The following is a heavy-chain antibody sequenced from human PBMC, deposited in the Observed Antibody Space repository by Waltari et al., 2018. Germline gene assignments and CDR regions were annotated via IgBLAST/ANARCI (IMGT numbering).Heavy chain of an antibody. D-gene: IGHD3-16*01. J-gene: IGHJ6*03. CDR2: IYYSGST. CDR1: GGSITTTNYY. Sequence: QVQLQESGPGLVKPSQTPSLTCTISGGSITTTNYYWSWIRQPPGKGLEWIGYIYYSGSTYYNPSLKSQFTISIDTSKNQFSLRLTSVTAADTAVYYCARLYTTVPYMDVWGKGTTVTIAS. V-gene: IGHV4-30-4*08. CDR3: ARLYTTVPYMDV.